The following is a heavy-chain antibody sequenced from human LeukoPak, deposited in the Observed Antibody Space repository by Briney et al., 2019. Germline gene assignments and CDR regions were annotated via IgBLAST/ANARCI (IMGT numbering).Heavy chain of an antibody. CDR1: GFTFSSYG. V-gene: IGHV3-30*03. D-gene: IGHD2-2*01. J-gene: IGHJ6*02. Sequence: GGSLRLSCAASGFTFSSYGMHWVRQAPGKGLEWVALISYDGSNEYYADSVRGRFTISRDNSKFTLYMQMNSLRAEDTAVYYCTRVRAGYCTSTSCYTGMDVWGQGTTVTVSS. CDR2: ISYDGSNE. CDR3: TRVRAGYCTSTSCYTGMDV.